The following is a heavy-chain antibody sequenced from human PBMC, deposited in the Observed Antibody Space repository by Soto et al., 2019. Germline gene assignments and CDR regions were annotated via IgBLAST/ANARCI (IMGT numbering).Heavy chain of an antibody. Sequence: GGSLRLSCAASGFTFSNAWMSWVRQAPGKGLEWVGRIKSKTDGGTTDYAEPVKGRFTISRDDSKNTLYLQMNSLKTEDTAVYYCTTVLLLWFGEPDFDYWGQGTLVTVSS. CDR1: GFTFSNAW. CDR2: IKSKTDGGTT. D-gene: IGHD3-10*01. CDR3: TTVLLLWFGEPDFDY. J-gene: IGHJ4*02. V-gene: IGHV3-15*01.